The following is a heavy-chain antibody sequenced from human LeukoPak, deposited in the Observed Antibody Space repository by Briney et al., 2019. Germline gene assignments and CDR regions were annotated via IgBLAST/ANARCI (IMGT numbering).Heavy chain of an antibody. CDR3: ARTIAARTFCYFDY. V-gene: IGHV3-23*01. CDR1: GFTFSSYA. J-gene: IGHJ4*02. Sequence: GGSLRLSCAASGFTFSSYAMSWVRQAPGKGLEWVSAISGSGGSTYYADSVKGRFTISRDNSKNTLYLQMNSLRAEDTAVYHCARTIAARTFCYFDYWGQGTLVTVSS. D-gene: IGHD6-6*01. CDR2: ISGSGGST.